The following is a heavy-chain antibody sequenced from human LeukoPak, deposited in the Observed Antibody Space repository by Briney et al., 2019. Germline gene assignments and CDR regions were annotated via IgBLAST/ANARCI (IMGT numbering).Heavy chain of an antibody. D-gene: IGHD4-17*01. J-gene: IGHJ4*02. Sequence: PGGSLRLSCAASGFTFSSYSMNWVRQAPGKGLEWVSSISSSSSYIYYADSVKGRFTISRDNAKNSLYLQMNSLRAEDTAVYYCARDFGGDYGDHPWCFDYWGQGTLVTVSS. CDR2: ISSSSSYI. CDR1: GFTFSSYS. V-gene: IGHV3-21*01. CDR3: ARDFGGDYGDHPWCFDY.